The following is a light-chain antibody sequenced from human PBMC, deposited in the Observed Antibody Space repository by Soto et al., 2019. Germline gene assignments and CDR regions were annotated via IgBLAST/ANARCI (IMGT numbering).Light chain of an antibody. CDR1: YPISNY. V-gene: IGKV1-39*01. Sequence: DLQLTHSPSSLAASVGDRVTISCLASYPISNYLNWYQQRPGKAPKLLISAASSLQSGVPSRFSGSESGTDFTLTISSLQPEDCATYYCQQTYNTPITFGQGTRLEIK. CDR2: AAS. CDR3: QQTYNTPIT. J-gene: IGKJ5*01.